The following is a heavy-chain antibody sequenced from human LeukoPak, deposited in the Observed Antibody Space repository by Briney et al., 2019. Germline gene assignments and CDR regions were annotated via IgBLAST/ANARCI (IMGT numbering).Heavy chain of an antibody. J-gene: IGHJ5*02. V-gene: IGHV4-59*12. CDR3: ARVVGGGGYDYWRYNWFDP. CDR2: IYHSGST. Sequence: SETLSLTCTVSGGSISSYYWSWIRQPPGKGLEWIGYIYHSGSTYYNPSLKSRVTISVDRSKNQFSLKLSSVTAADTAVYYCARVVGGGGYDYWRYNWFDPWGQGTLVTVSS. CDR1: GGSISSYY. D-gene: IGHD5-12*01.